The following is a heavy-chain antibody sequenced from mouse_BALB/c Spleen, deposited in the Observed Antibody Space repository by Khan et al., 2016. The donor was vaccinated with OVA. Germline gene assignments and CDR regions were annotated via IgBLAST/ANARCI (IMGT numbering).Heavy chain of an antibody. J-gene: IGHJ3*01. D-gene: IGHD2-4*01. V-gene: IGHV1-81*01. CDR1: GYKFTDYV. CDR2: IYPGSGTT. Sequence: VQLQESGPELVKPGASVKMSCKASGYKFTDYVISWVKQRTGQGLEWIGDIYPGSGTTYYNERFEGKATLTADKTSNTAYMQFRSLTSGDSVVYFCARSYDNDGAWFVYWGQGTLVTVSA. CDR3: ARSYDNDGAWFVY.